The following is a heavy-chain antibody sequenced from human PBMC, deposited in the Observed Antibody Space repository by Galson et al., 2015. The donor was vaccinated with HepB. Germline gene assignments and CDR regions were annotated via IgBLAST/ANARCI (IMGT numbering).Heavy chain of an antibody. V-gene: IGHV3-30*03. CDR3: ARRSSDYYESTGYYGACGY. J-gene: IGHJ4*02. D-gene: IGHD3-22*01. Sequence: SLRLSCAASGFAFSAYSMHWVRQAPGKGLEWVSVISYDGTTKYYADSVKGRFTISRDNSRNTLYLQMNSLRAEDTAVYYCARRSSDYYESTGYYGACGYWGRGTLVTVSS. CDR2: ISYDGTTK. CDR1: GFAFSAYS.